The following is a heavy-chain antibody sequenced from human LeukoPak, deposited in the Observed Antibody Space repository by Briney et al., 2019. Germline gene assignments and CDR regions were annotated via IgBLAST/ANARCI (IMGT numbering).Heavy chain of an antibody. D-gene: IGHD1-26*01. J-gene: IGHJ5*02. V-gene: IGHV4-59*01. Sequence: SETLSLTCTVSGGSIGSYYWSWIRQPPGKGLEWIGYIYYSGSTNYNPSLKSRVTISVDTSKNQFSLKLSSVTAADTAVYYCARGDWSSGGFDPWGQGTLVTVSS. CDR2: IYYSGST. CDR3: ARGDWSSGGFDP. CDR1: GGSIGSYY.